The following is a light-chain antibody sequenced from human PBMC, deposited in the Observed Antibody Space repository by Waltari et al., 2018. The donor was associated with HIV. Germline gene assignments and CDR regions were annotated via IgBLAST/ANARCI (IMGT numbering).Light chain of an antibody. V-gene: IGLV3-21*02. Sequence: SYVLTQPPSVSVAPGQTATISCGGYEIAGRDVHWYQQKPGQAPVLVVFDVSARPSGIPEVFSGSNFGTTTTAYLTSSRVDAGDEADYFCQVVDMGGDPSVVFGGGTKLTVL. CDR3: QVVDMGGDPSVV. CDR2: DVS. J-gene: IGLJ2*01. CDR1: EIAGRD.